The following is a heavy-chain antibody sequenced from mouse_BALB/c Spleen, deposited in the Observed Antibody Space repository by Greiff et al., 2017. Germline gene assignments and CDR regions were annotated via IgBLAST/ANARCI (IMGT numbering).Heavy chain of an antibody. CDR1: GFTFSDYG. J-gene: IGHJ2*01. D-gene: IGHD2-4*01. Sequence: EVKLVESGGGLVQPGGSRKLSCAASGFTFSDYGMAWVRQAPGKGPEWVAFISNLAYSIYYADTVTGRFTISRENAKNTLYLEMSSLRSEDTAMYYCARDRDYDYFDYWGQGTTLTVSS. CDR2: ISNLAYSI. CDR3: ARDRDYDYFDY. V-gene: IGHV5-15*02.